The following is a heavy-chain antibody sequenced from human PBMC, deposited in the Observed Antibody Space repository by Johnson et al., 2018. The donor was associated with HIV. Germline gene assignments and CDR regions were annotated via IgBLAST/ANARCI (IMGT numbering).Heavy chain of an antibody. V-gene: IGHV3-7*01. J-gene: IGHJ3*02. D-gene: IGHD3-16*01. CDR1: GFTFSSYW. CDR3: ARDYVTAFDI. CDR2: IKQDGSEK. Sequence: VQLLESGGGLVQPGGSLRLSCAASGFTFSSYWMSWVRQAPGKGLEWVAKIKQDGSEKYYVDYVKGRFTISRDNAKNSLYLQMNSLRAEETAVYYCARDYVTAFDIWGQGTMVTVSS.